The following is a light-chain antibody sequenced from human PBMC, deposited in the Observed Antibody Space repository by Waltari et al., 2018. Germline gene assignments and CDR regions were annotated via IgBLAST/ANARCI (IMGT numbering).Light chain of an antibody. CDR1: QSVSRSY. CDR2: GTS. CDR3: QQYTDSPPLT. Sequence: EIVLTQSPGTLYLSPGERATLSCRASQSVSRSYLSWYQQKPGLAPRLLIYGTSSRSTGIPDRFSGSGSGTDFTLTISRLESEDFAVYFCQQYTDSPPLTYGGGTRVEIK. J-gene: IGKJ4*01. V-gene: IGKV3-20*01.